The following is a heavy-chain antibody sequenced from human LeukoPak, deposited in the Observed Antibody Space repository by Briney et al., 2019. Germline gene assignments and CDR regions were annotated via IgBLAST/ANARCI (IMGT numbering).Heavy chain of an antibody. CDR3: ARQDRAGTVVVIYDY. CDR1: GGSISSSSYY. J-gene: IGHJ4*02. V-gene: IGHV4-39*01. Sequence: SETLSLTCTVSGGSISSSSYYWGWIRQPPGEGLEWIGSIYYSGSTYYNPSLKSRVTISVDTSKNQFSLKLSSVTAADTAVYYCARQDRAGTVVVIYDYWGQGTLVTVSS. CDR2: IYYSGST. D-gene: IGHD3-22*01.